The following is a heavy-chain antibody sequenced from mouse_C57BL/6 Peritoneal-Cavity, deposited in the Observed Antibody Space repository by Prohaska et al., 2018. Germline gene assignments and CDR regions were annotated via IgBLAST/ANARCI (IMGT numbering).Heavy chain of an antibody. V-gene: IGHV2-2*01. Sequence: QVQLKQSGPGLVQPSQSLSITCTVSGFSLPSYGVHWVRQSPGKGLEWLGVIWSGGSTDYNAAFISRLSISKDNSKSQVFFKMNSLQADDTAIYYCARNWYYFDYWGQGTTLTVSS. J-gene: IGHJ2*01. CDR1: GFSLPSYG. CDR3: ARNWYYFDY. CDR2: IWSGGST.